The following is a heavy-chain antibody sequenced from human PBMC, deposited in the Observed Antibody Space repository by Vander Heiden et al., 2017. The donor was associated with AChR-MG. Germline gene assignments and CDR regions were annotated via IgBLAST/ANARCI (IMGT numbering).Heavy chain of an antibody. CDR3: TTDIAVAGTWSD. CDR2: IKSKTAGGTI. D-gene: IGHD6-19*01. J-gene: IGHJ4*02. V-gene: IGHV3-15*01. CDR1: GFAFSNAW. Sequence: EGQLVESGGDLVKPGGSLRLSCAGSGFAFSNAWMSRVRQAPGKGPEWVGRIKSKTAGGTIDYVAPVKDRFTISRDDSKNTVYLQMNSLKSEDTAVYYCTTDIAVAGTWSDWGQGTLVTVSS.